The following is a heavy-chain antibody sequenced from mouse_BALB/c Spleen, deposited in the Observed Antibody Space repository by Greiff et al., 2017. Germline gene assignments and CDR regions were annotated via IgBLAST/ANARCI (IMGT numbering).Heavy chain of an antibody. D-gene: IGHD2-4*01. CDR1: GYTFSSYW. J-gene: IGHJ2*01. CDR3: ARRTMITPFDY. CDR2: ILPGSGST. Sequence: VKLVESGAELMKPGASVKISCKATGYTFSSYWIEWVKQRPGHGLEWIGEILPGSGSTNYNEKFKGKATFTADTSSNTAYMQLSSLTSEDSAVYYCARRTMITPFDYWGQGTTLTVSS. V-gene: IGHV1-9*01.